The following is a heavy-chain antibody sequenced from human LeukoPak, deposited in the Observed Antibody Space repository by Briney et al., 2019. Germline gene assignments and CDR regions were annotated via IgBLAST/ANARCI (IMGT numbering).Heavy chain of an antibody. Sequence: GESLRISCKGSGYSFTSYWISWVRQLPGKGLEWMGRIDPSDSYTNYSPSFQGHVTISADKSISTAYLQWSSLKASDTAMYYCARGGDSSGYYGNFDYWGQGTLVTVSS. CDR1: GYSFTSYW. CDR3: ARGGDSSGYYGNFDY. J-gene: IGHJ4*02. D-gene: IGHD3-22*01. CDR2: IDPSDSYT. V-gene: IGHV5-10-1*01.